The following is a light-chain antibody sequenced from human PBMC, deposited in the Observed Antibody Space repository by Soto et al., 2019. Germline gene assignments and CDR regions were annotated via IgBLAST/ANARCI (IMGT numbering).Light chain of an antibody. CDR2: GAS. CDR1: QSVTSSY. V-gene: IGKV3-20*01. Sequence: EIVMTQSPATLSVSQGERVTLSCRASQSVTSSYIAWYQQKSGQAPRLLLYGASSRATGIPDRFRGSGSGTDFTLTISRLEPEDFAVYYCQQYGGLPTFGQGTKVDIK. J-gene: IGKJ1*01. CDR3: QQYGGLPT.